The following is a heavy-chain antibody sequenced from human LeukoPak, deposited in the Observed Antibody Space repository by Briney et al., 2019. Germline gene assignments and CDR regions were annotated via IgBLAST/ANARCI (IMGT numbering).Heavy chain of an antibody. J-gene: IGHJ4*02. Sequence: GGSLRLSCGGSGFTFRNSIMNWVRQAPKTGLQWVATISAGGTGTYYADSVRGRFTISRDNSKNTLYLQMNDLRAEDTAVYYCAIMFYYGSGSSFDYWGQGTLVNVSS. D-gene: IGHD3-10*01. CDR2: ISAGGTGT. CDR3: AIMFYYGSGSSFDY. V-gene: IGHV3-23*01. CDR1: GFTFRNSI.